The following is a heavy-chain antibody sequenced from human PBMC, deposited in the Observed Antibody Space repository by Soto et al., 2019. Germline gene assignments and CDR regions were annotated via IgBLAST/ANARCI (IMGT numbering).Heavy chain of an antibody. CDR2: ITTSSAYI. CDR1: GLTFNTYD. CDR3: VRSGTARLLRHSWFDT. V-gene: IGHV3-21*01. Sequence: EVQLVESGGGLVKPGGSLRLSCAASGLTFNTYDMNWVRQAPGKGLEWVSSITTSSAYIYYADSLKGRITISRDNAKNSLFLQMNSLGAEDKAVYYCVRSGTARLLRHSWFDTWGQGTLVTVSS. D-gene: IGHD2-21*01. J-gene: IGHJ5*02.